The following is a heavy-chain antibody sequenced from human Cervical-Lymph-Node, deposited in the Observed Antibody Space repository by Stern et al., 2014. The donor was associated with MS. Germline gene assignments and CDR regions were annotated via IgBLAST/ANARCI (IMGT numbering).Heavy chain of an antibody. D-gene: IGHD3-16*02. CDR1: GGFFSGYY. CDR3: ARGPTGIVEDNFDF. V-gene: IGHV4-34*01. J-gene: IGHJ4*02. CDR2: INQTGST. Sequence: QVQLQQWGAGLVKPSETLSLTCAVYGGFFSGYYWSWIRQPPGKGLEWIGKINQTGSTIYNPSHKSRVTISVDTSKKQFPLRVASVTAADTAVYYCARGPTGIVEDNFDFWGQGTQVTVSS.